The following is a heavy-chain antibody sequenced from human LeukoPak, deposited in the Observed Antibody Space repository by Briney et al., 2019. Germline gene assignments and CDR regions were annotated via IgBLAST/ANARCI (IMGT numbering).Heavy chain of an antibody. D-gene: IGHD3-3*01. CDR1: GYTFTGYY. CDR3: ARVRFLEWFRPRSDYFDY. CDR2: INPNSGGT. J-gene: IGHJ4*02. V-gene: IGHV1-2*02. Sequence: ASVKVSCKASGYTFTGYYMHWVRQAPGQGLEWMGWINPNSGGTNYAQKFQGRVTMTRDTSISTAYMELSRLRSDDTAVYYCARVRFLEWFRPRSDYFDYWGQGTLVTVSS.